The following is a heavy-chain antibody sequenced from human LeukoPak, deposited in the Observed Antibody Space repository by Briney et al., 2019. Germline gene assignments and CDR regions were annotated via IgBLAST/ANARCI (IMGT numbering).Heavy chain of an antibody. CDR3: ARGPSDFWSGYYPRGLFDP. Sequence: ASVKVFCKASGYTFTSYAINWVRQATGQGLEWMGWMNPNSGNTGYAQKFQGRVTMTRNTSISTAYMELSSLRSEDTAVYYCARGPSDFWSGYYPRGLFDPRGQGTLVTVSS. D-gene: IGHD3-3*01. V-gene: IGHV1-8*01. CDR1: GYTFTSYA. J-gene: IGHJ5*02. CDR2: MNPNSGNT.